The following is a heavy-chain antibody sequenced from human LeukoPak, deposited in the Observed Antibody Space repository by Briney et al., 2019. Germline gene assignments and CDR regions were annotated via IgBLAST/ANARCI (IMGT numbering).Heavy chain of an antibody. CDR3: ATPYDSSGSYGPDAFDI. D-gene: IGHD3-22*01. V-gene: IGHV3-23*01. Sequence: GGSLRLSCVVSGFTFSSDAMSWVRQAPGKGLEWVSAISGSGGSTDYADSVKGRFTISRDNSKNTLYLQMNSLRAEDTAVYYCATPYDSSGSYGPDAFDIWGHGTMVTVSS. CDR2: ISGSGGST. J-gene: IGHJ3*02. CDR1: GFTFSSDA.